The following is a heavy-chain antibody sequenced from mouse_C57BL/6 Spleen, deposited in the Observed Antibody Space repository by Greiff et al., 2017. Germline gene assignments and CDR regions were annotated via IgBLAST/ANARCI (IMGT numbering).Heavy chain of an antibody. CDR2: ISDGGSYT. V-gene: IGHV5-4*01. Sequence: EVQGVESGGGLVKPGGSLKLSCAASGFTFSSYAMSWVRQTPEKRLEWVATISDGGSYTYYPDNVKGRFTISRDNAKNNLYLQMSHLKSEDTAMYYCARDGLWEEYYFDYWGQGTTLTVSS. D-gene: IGHD1-1*02. CDR1: GFTFSSYA. CDR3: ARDGLWEEYYFDY. J-gene: IGHJ2*01.